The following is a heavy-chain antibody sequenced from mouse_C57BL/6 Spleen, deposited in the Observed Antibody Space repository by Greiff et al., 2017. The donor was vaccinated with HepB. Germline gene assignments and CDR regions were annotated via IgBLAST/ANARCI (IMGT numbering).Heavy chain of an antibody. D-gene: IGHD2-4*01. J-gene: IGHJ3*01. CDR2: IYPGDGDT. V-gene: IGHV1-80*01. Sequence: QVQLQQSGAELVKPGASVKISCKASGYAFSSYWMNWVKQRPGKGLEWIGQIYPGDGDTNYNGKFKSKATLTADKSSSTAYMQLSSLTSEDSAVYFCARSGDYDAEAYWGQGTLVTVSA. CDR3: ARSGDYDAEAY. CDR1: GYAFSSYW.